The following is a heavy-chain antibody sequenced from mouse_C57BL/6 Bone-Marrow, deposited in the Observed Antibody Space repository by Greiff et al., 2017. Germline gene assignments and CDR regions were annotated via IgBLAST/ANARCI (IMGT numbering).Heavy chain of an antibody. CDR1: GFSLTSYG. J-gene: IGHJ3*01. CDR3: ASVGGYDGFAY. CDR2: LWGVGST. Sequence: QVQLQQSGPGLVAPSQSLSITCTVSGFSLTSYGVDWVRQSPGKGLEWLGVLWGVGSTHYNSALKSRLSISTDNSKSQVFLKMNSLRTDDTAMYYCASVGGYDGFAYWGQGTLVTVSA. V-gene: IGHV2-6*01. D-gene: IGHD2-2*01.